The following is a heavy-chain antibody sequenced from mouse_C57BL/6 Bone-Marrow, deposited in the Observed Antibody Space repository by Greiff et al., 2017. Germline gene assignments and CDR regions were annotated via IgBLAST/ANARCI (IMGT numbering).Heavy chain of an antibody. Sequence: QVQLQQSGPGLVQPSQSLSITCTVSGFSLTSYGVHWVRQSPGKGLEWLGVIWRGGSTDYNAAFMSRLSITKDNSKSQVFFKMNSLQADDTAIYYCAKKAGGVVAPYYAMDYWGQGTSGTVSS. CDR3: AKKAGGVVAPYYAMDY. CDR1: GFSLTSYG. CDR2: IWRGGST. D-gene: IGHD1-1*01. J-gene: IGHJ4*01. V-gene: IGHV2-5*01.